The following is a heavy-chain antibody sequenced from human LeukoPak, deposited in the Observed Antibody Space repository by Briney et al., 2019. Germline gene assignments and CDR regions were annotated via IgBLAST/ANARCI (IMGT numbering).Heavy chain of an antibody. D-gene: IGHD1-26*01. Sequence: PGGSLRLSCAASGFTFSSYEMNWVRQAPGKGLGWVSYISSSGSTIYYADSAKGRFTISRDNAQNSVYLQMTSLRGEDTAVYYCARDVVGSLDYWGQGTLVTVSS. CDR2: ISSSGSTI. J-gene: IGHJ4*02. V-gene: IGHV3-48*03. CDR3: ARDVVGSLDY. CDR1: GFTFSSYE.